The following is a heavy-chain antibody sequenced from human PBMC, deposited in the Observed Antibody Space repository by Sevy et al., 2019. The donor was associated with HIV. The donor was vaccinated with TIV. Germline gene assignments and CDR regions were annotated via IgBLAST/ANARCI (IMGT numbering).Heavy chain of an antibody. D-gene: IGHD3-10*01. Sequence: GGSLRLSCAASGFTFRNYVMNWVRQPPGKGLEWVSANSDGGGTTYYADSVKGRFTISRDDSKSTLYLQMNSLRVEDTAVYFCAKRVAGALAALDIWGQGTLVTVSS. J-gene: IGHJ3*02. V-gene: IGHV3-23*01. CDR2: NSDGGGTT. CDR1: GFTFRNYV. CDR3: AKRVAGALAALDI.